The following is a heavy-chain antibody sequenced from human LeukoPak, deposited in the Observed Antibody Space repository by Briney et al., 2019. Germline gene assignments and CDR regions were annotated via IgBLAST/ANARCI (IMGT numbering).Heavy chain of an antibody. D-gene: IGHD4-17*01. V-gene: IGHV4-38-2*02. J-gene: IGHJ4*02. CDR3: ARIHGDHPYHYFDY. CDR1: GYSMSSGYY. CDR2: MYHTGST. Sequence: SETLSLTCTVSGYSMSSGYYWGWIRQPPERGLEWIGSMYHTGSTYYNPSLKSRVTISVDTSKNQFYLKLSSVTAADTAVYYCARIHGDHPYHYFDYWGQGTLVTVSS.